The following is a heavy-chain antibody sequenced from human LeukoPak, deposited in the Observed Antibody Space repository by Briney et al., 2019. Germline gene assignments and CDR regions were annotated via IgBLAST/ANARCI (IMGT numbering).Heavy chain of an antibody. J-gene: IGHJ4*02. D-gene: IGHD3-10*01. CDR2: IYHSGST. CDR1: GGSISSGGYY. Sequence: SETLSLACTVSGGSISSGGYYWSWIRQPPGKGLEWIGYIYHSGSTYYNPSLKSRVTISVDRSKNQFSLKLSSVTAADTAVYYCARDNMVRGPYYFDYWGQGTLVTVSS. CDR3: ARDNMVRGPYYFDY. V-gene: IGHV4-30-2*01.